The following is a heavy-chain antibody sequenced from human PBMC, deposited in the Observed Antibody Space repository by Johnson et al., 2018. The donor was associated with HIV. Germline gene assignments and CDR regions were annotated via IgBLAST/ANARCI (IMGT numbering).Heavy chain of an antibody. CDR2: INSGGGT. D-gene: IGHD5-24*01. Sequence: VHLVESGGGVVRPGGSLRLSCAASGFTVSSNYMTWVRQGPGKGLEWVSVINSGGGTYYADSVTGRFTIARDNSKNTLYLQMNSLRAEDTAVYFCARGCRDGYTCDVFDVWGQGTRVTVSS. V-gene: IGHV3-66*01. CDR3: ARGCRDGYTCDVFDV. J-gene: IGHJ3*01. CDR1: GFTVSSNY.